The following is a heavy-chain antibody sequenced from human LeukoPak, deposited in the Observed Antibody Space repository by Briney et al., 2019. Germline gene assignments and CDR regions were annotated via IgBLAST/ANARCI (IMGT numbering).Heavy chain of an antibody. V-gene: IGHV3-74*01. CDR3: LRDLIR. CDR1: GFTFSSYW. Sequence: GGSLRLSCVASGFTFSSYWMHWVRQPPGKGLVWLSRISTDGRSTNYADSVKGRFAISRDNARNTLFLQMNSLRAEDTAVYFCLRDLIRGDQGTLVTVSS. CDR2: ISTDGRST. J-gene: IGHJ4*02. D-gene: IGHD3-10*01.